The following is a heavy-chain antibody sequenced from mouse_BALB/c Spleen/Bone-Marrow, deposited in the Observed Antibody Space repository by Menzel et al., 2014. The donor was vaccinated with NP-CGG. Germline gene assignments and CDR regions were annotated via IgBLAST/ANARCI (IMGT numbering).Heavy chain of an antibody. D-gene: IGHD1-1*01. J-gene: IGHJ1*01. Sequence: EVHLVESGPELVKPGASVKISCEASGYSFTGYFMNWVMQSHGKSLEWIGRINPYNGDTFYNQKFKGKATLTVDKSSSTAHMELRSLASEDSAVYYCAREGGYYYGSSPYFDVWGAGTTVTVPS. V-gene: IGHV1-20*02. CDR2: INPYNGDT. CDR1: GYSFTGYF. CDR3: AREGGYYYGSSPYFDV.